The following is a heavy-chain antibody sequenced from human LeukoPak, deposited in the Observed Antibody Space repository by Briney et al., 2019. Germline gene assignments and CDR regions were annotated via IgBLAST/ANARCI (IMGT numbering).Heavy chain of an antibody. J-gene: IGHJ2*01. CDR2: ISYDGSNK. Sequence: PGGSLRLSCSASGFTFSSYAMHWVRQAPGKGLEWVAVISYDGSNKYYADSVKGRFTISRDNSKNTLYLQMNSLRAEDTAVYYCAKEITYCSRTSCYVYWYFDLWGRGTLVTVSS. CDR1: GFTFSSYA. CDR3: AKEITYCSRTSCYVYWYFDL. D-gene: IGHD2-2*01. V-gene: IGHV3-30-3*01.